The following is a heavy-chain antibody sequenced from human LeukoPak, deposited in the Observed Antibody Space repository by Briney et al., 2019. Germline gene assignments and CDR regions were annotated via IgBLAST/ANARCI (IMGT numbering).Heavy chain of an antibody. CDR2: ISSSSSYI. J-gene: IGHJ4*02. D-gene: IGHD3-3*01. Sequence: GGSLRLSCAASGFTFSSYSMNWVRQAPGKGLEWVSSISSSSSYIYHADSVKGRLTISRDNAKNSLYLQMNSLKTEDTAVYYCTARGTLFGVDIPFDHWGQGTLVTVSS. CDR3: TARGTLFGVDIPFDH. CDR1: GFTFSSYS. V-gene: IGHV3-21*04.